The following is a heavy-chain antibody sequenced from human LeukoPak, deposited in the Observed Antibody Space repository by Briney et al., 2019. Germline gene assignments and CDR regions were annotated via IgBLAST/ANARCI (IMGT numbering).Heavy chain of an antibody. Sequence: SETLSLTCTVSGGSISSYYWSWIRQPPGKGLEWIGYIYYSGSTNYNPSLKSRVTISVDTSKNQFSLKLSSVTAADTAVYYCARGGLSITISVIDYWGQGTLVTVSS. D-gene: IGHD3-3*01. CDR2: IYYSGST. V-gene: IGHV4-59*12. CDR1: GGSISSYY. J-gene: IGHJ4*02. CDR3: ARGGLSITISVIDY.